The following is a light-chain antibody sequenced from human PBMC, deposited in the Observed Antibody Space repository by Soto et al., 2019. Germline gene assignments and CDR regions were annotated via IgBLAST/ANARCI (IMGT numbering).Light chain of an antibody. CDR2: FDS. CDR3: QVWDSSGDRVV. J-gene: IGLJ2*01. Sequence: YELTQPPSVSVAPGKTASITCGGNNIGGKGVHWYQQKPGQAPVLVIYFDSVRPSGIPERFSGSNAGNTATLTVSRVEAGDEADYYCQVWDSSGDRVVFGGGTKLTVL. CDR1: NIGGKG. V-gene: IGLV3-21*04.